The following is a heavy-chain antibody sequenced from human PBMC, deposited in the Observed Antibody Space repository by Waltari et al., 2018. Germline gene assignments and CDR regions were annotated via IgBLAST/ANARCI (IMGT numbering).Heavy chain of an antibody. J-gene: IGHJ6*02. CDR2: IYSGGST. D-gene: IGHD6-19*01. V-gene: IGHV3-53*01. CDR1: GFTVSSNS. Sequence: EVQLVESGGGLIQPGGSLRLSCAASGFTVSSNSMSWVRQAPGKGLEWVSVIYSGGSTYYADSVKGRFTISRDNSKNTLYLQMNSLRAEDTAVYYCARAASSHYYYYGMDVWGQGTTVTVSS. CDR3: ARAASSHYYYYGMDV.